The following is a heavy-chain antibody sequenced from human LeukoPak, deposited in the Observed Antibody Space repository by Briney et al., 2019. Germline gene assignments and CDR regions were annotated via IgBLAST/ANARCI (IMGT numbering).Heavy chain of an antibody. J-gene: IGHJ5*02. D-gene: IGHD6-13*01. V-gene: IGHV1-2*02. Sequence: ASVKVSCKASGYTFTGYYIHWVRQAPGQGLEWMGWINPNSGGTNYAQNFQGRVTMTRDTSISTVYMELSRLQSDDTAVFYCARGIAAAGGNWFDPWGQGTLVTVSS. CDR2: INPNSGGT. CDR1: GYTFTGYY. CDR3: ARGIAAAGGNWFDP.